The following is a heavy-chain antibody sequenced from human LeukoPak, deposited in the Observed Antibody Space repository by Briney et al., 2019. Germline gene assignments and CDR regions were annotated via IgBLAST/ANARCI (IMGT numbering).Heavy chain of an antibody. CDR3: ARGGWYPESFQH. D-gene: IGHD6-19*01. CDR1: GGSFSGYY. Sequence: PSETLSLTCAVYGGSFSGYYWGWIRQPPGKGLEWIGSIYYSGSTYYNPSLKSRVTISVDTSKNQFSLKLSSVTAADTAVYYCARGGWYPESFQHWGQGALVTVSS. CDR2: IYYSGST. V-gene: IGHV4-34*01. J-gene: IGHJ1*01.